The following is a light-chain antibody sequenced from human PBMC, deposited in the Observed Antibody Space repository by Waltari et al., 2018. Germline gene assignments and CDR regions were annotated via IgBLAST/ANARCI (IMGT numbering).Light chain of an antibody. CDR2: KDS. CDR3: YSAADNPWV. CDR1: VLAKKY. J-gene: IGLJ3*02. Sequence: SYELTQPSSVSVSPGQTARITCSGDVLAKKYARWFQQKPGQAPVLAIYKDSERPSGVPDRFAGSSSGTTVTLTISGAQVEDEADYYCYSAADNPWVFGGGTKLTVL. V-gene: IGLV3-27*01.